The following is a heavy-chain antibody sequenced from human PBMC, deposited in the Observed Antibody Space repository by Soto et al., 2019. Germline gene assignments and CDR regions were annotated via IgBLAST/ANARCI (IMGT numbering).Heavy chain of an antibody. CDR3: ARGDTAMVSYYFDY. CDR1: GDSMSEFY. J-gene: IGHJ4*02. Sequence: PSETLSLTCSVSGDSMSEFYWSWIRQSPGKGLEWIGYVHYVGTTKYNPSHKSRVTISVDTSKKQFSLNLRSVTAADTAVYYCARGDTAMVSYYFDYWGQGTLVTVS. V-gene: IGHV4-59*12. D-gene: IGHD5-18*01. CDR2: VHYVGTT.